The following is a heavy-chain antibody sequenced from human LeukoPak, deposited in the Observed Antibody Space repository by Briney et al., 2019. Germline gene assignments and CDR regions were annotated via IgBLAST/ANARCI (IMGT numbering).Heavy chain of an antibody. CDR3: AKDRASVYDILNYGQYFDY. CDR2: ISGSGGST. D-gene: IGHD3-9*01. CDR1: KFTFGSYA. J-gene: IGHJ4*02. Sequence: PGGSLRLSCAAYKFTFGSYAMSWVRQAPGKGLEWVSGISGSGGSTYYADSVRGRFTISRDNSKNTLYLQMNSLRVEDTAVYYCAKDRASVYDILNYGQYFDYWGQGTLVTVSS. V-gene: IGHV3-23*01.